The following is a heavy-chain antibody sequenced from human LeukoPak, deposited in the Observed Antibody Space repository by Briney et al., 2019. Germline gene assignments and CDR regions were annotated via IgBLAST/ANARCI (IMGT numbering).Heavy chain of an antibody. CDR2: ISSSGSTI. CDR3: ARDHVAAAGRHDY. D-gene: IGHD6-13*01. V-gene: IGHV3-11*01. J-gene: IGHJ4*02. CDR1: GFTFSDYY. Sequence: PGGSLRLSCAASGFTFSDYYMSWIRQAPGKGLEWVSYISSSGSTIYYADSVKGRFTISRDNAKNSRYLQMNSLRAEDTAVYYCARDHVAAAGRHDYWGQGTLVTVSS.